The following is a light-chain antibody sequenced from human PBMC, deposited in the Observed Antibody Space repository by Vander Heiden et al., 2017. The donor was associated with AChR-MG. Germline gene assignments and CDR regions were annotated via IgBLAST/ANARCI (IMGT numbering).Light chain of an antibody. Sequence: QSALTQPASVSGSPGQSITIPCTGTSSDVGGYNYVSWYQQHPGKAHKLMIYDVSNRPSGVSNRFSGSKSGNTASLTISGLQAEDEAAYYCTSYTNTNTWVFGGGTKLTVL. J-gene: IGLJ3*02. CDR1: SSDVGGYNY. CDR2: DVS. CDR3: TSYTNTNTWV. V-gene: IGLV2-14*03.